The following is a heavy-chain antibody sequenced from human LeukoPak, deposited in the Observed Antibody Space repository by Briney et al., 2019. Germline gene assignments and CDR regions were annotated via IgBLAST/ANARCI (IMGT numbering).Heavy chain of an antibody. CDR2: ISSSSSYI. J-gene: IGHJ4*02. Sequence: GGSLRLSCAASVFTFSSYIMNCVRQAPGKGLGRGSSISSSSSYIYYADSGKGRFTIYRDNAKNSLYLQMNSLRAEDTAVYYCAREDGYSYGYDYWGQGTLVTVSS. CDR3: AREDGYSYGYDY. CDR1: VFTFSSYI. D-gene: IGHD5-18*01. V-gene: IGHV3-21*01.